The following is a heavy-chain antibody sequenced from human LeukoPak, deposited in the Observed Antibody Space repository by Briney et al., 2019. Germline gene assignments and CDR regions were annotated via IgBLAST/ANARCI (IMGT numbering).Heavy chain of an antibody. CDR3: ARGGDSSGYYYLVG. Sequence: PSETLSLTCTVSGGSISSGGYYWSWIRQPPGKGLEWIGYIYHSGSTYYNPSLKSRVTISVDRSKNQFSLKLSSVTAADTAVYYCARGGDSSGYYYLVGWGQGTLVTVSS. CDR2: IYHSGST. V-gene: IGHV4-30-2*01. D-gene: IGHD3-22*01. CDR1: GGSISSGGYY. J-gene: IGHJ4*02.